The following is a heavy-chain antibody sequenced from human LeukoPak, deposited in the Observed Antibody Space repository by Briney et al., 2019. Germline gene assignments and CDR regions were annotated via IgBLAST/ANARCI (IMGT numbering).Heavy chain of an antibody. CDR1: GGSISSYY. D-gene: IGHD1-26*01. V-gene: IGHV4-59*12. CDR2: IYYSGST. Sequence: KPSETLSLTCTVSGGSISSYYWSWIRQPPGKGLEWIGSIYYSGSTYYNPSLKSRVTIPVDTSKNQFSLKLSSVTATDTAVYYCARDAENSGSSHWGQGTLVTVSS. CDR3: ARDAENSGSSH. J-gene: IGHJ4*02.